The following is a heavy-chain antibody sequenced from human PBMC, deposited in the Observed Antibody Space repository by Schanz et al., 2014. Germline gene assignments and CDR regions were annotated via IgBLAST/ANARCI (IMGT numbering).Heavy chain of an antibody. D-gene: IGHD1-7*01. CDR3: ARSGTTNFDY. J-gene: IGHJ4*02. V-gene: IGHV3-21*06. CDR2: LSFDSRHI. Sequence: EVQLVESGGGLVKPGGSLRLSCTASGFSFDSYNMNWVRQSPGKGLEWVAFLSFDSRHIYYADSVKGRFTISRDNAKSSLHLQMTSLRADDTAVYYCARSGTTNFDYWGQGTQVTVSS. CDR1: GFSFDSYN.